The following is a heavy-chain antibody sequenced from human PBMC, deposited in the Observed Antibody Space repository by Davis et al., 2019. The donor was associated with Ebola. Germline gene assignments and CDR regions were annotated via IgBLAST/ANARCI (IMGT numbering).Heavy chain of an antibody. CDR2: INHSGST. D-gene: IGHD2-15*01. CDR3: ARFSGLYYYYYMDV. V-gene: IGHV4-34*01. J-gene: IGHJ6*03. Sequence: PSETLSLTCAVYGGSFSGYYWSWIRQPPGKGLEWIGEINHSGSTNYNPSLKSRVTISVDTSKNQFSLKLSSVTAADTAVYYCARFSGLYYYYYMDVWGKGTTVTVSS. CDR1: GGSFSGYY.